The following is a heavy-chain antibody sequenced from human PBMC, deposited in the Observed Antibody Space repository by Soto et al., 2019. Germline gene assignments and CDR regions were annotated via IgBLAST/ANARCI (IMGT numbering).Heavy chain of an antibody. CDR3: XXXDSSPKGXWFDP. Sequence: QLQLQESGSGLVKPSQTLSLTCAVSGGSISSXGXSWSWIRQPPGKGLEWIGYIYHSGSTYYNPSLKSRVTXXXDXXXXXXXXXXXXXXXXXXXXXYXXXXDSSPKGXWFDPWGQGTLVTVSS. CDR2: IYHSGST. J-gene: IGHJ5*02. V-gene: IGHV4-30-2*01. CDR1: GGSISSXGXS. D-gene: IGHD6-13*01.